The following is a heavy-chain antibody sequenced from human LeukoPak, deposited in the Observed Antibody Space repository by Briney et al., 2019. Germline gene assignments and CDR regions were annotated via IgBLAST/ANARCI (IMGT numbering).Heavy chain of an antibody. CDR2: IIPIFGTA. Sequence: SVKVSCKASGGTFSSYAISLVRQAPGQGLEWMGGIIPIFGTANYAQKFQGRVTITADESTSTAYMELSSLRSEDTAVYYCARGLSGYAWFDPWGQGTLVTVSS. CDR3: ARGLSGYAWFDP. J-gene: IGHJ5*02. V-gene: IGHV1-69*13. D-gene: IGHD5-12*01. CDR1: GGTFSSYA.